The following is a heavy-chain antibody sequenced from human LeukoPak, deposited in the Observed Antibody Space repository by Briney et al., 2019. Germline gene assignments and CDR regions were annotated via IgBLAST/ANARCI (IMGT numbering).Heavy chain of an antibody. D-gene: IGHD3-16*01. V-gene: IGHV3-7*01. CDR3: ARDMKGNLDY. CDR1: GFTFSNTC. J-gene: IGHJ4*02. CDR2: INQDGGTR. Sequence: GGSLTLSCAASGFTFSNTCMGWVRQAPGRGLEWVANINQDGGTRQYADSGRGLFTISRDNAKNSPYLEMDSLRAEDTGLYHCARDMKGNLDYWGQGTLGTVSS.